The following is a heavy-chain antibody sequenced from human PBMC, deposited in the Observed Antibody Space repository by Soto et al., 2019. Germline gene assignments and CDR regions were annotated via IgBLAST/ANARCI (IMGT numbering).Heavy chain of an antibody. CDR1: GFTFSSYG. CDR3: AKDY. CDR2: ISYDGSNK. Sequence: GGSLSLSCAASGFTFSSYGMHWVRQAPGKGLEWVAVISYDGSNKYYADSVKGRFTISRDNSKNTLYLQMNSLRAEDTAVYYCAKDYWGQGTLVTVSS. V-gene: IGHV3-30*18. J-gene: IGHJ4*02.